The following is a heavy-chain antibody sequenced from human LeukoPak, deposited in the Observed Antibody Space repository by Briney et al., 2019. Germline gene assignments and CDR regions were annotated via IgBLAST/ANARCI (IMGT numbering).Heavy chain of an antibody. V-gene: IGHV3-48*02. CDR3: ARDIPHYGSGSYWGFVFDY. CDR1: GFTFSSYS. Sequence: GGSLRLSCAASGFTFSSYSMNWVRQAPGKGLEWVSYISSSSSTIYYADSVKGRFTISRDNAKNSLYLQMSSLRDEDTAVYYCARDIPHYGSGSYWGFVFDYWGQGTLVTVSS. CDR2: ISSSSSTI. J-gene: IGHJ4*02. D-gene: IGHD3-10*01.